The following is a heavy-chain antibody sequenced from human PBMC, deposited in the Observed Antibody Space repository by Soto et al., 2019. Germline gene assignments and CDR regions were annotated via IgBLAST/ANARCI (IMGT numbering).Heavy chain of an antibody. V-gene: IGHV1-69*01. CDR2: IVPIFGTA. CDR3: AREGTGRTIDDSSGYWEPRAIDY. Sequence: QVQLVQSGAEVKKPGSSVKVSCKASGGTFSSYAISWVRQAPGQGLEWMGGIVPIFGTANYAQKFQGRVTITADESTSTAYMERSSLRSDDTAVYYCAREGTGRTIDDSSGYWEPRAIDYWGQGTLVTVSS. CDR1: GGTFSSYA. J-gene: IGHJ4*02. D-gene: IGHD3-22*01.